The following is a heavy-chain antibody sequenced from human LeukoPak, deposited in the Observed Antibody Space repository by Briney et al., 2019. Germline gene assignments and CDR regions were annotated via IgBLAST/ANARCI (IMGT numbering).Heavy chain of an antibody. J-gene: IGHJ4*02. CDR1: GFTFSSYE. Sequence: AGGSLRLSWAASGFTFSSYEMNWFRQAPGKGLEWVSYISSSGMTIYYADSVKGRFTISRDNAKNSLYLQMNSLRAEDTAVYYCASKTWFGALLGWYFDYWGQGTLVTVSS. CDR3: ASKTWFGALLGWYFDY. CDR2: ISSSGMTI. V-gene: IGHV3-48*03. D-gene: IGHD3-10*01.